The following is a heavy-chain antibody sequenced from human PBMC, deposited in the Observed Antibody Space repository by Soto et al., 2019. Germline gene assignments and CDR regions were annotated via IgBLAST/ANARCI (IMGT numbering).Heavy chain of an antibody. J-gene: IGHJ5*02. CDR3: ARSAVPIVVVPAARSWFDP. CDR2: INPNSGGT. V-gene: IGHV1-2*04. CDR1: GYTFTGYY. Sequence: ASVKVSCKASGYTFTGYYIHWVRQAPGQGLEWMGWINPNSGGTNYAQKFQGWVTMTRDTSISTAYMELSRLTSDDTAVYYCARSAVPIVVVPAARSWFDPWGQGTLVTVSS. D-gene: IGHD2-2*01.